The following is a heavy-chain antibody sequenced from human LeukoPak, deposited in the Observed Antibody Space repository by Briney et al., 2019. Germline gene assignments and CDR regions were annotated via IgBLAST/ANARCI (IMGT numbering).Heavy chain of an antibody. D-gene: IGHD2-2*01. Sequence: PSETLSLTCTVSGGSISSSSYYWGWIRQPPGKGLEWIGSIYYSGSTYYNPSLKSRVTLSVDTSKNQLSLKMSSVTAADTAVYYCARYSSTSCYAFDYWGQGTLVTVSS. CDR3: ARYSSTSCYAFDY. V-gene: IGHV4-39*07. CDR2: IYYSGST. J-gene: IGHJ4*02. CDR1: GGSISSSSYY.